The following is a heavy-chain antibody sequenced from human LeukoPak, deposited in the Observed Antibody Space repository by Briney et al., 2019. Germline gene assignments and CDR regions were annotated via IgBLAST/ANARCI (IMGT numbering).Heavy chain of an antibody. J-gene: IGHJ4*02. Sequence: PGGSLRLSCAASGFTFNSYAMSWVRQAPGKGLEWVSAISGSGDSTYYADSVKGRFTISRDNSKKIYMQMNSLRAEDTAVYYCAKSSGYLVDDLDYWGQGTLVTVSS. CDR3: AKSSGYLVDDLDY. CDR2: ISGSGDST. V-gene: IGHV3-23*01. CDR1: GFTFNSYA. D-gene: IGHD3-22*01.